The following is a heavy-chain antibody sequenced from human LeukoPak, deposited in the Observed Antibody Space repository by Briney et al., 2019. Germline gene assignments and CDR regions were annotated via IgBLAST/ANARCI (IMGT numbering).Heavy chain of an antibody. CDR3: ASHSSYVSPFRS. V-gene: IGHV4-39*01. CDR1: GGSTSNTSYY. Sequence: SETLSLTCTVSGGSTSNTSYYWGWIRQPPGKGLEWIGSIYYSGSTYYNPSLKSRVTISVDTSKNQFSLKLSSVTAADTAVYYCASHSSYVSPFRSWGRGPLVTVSP. CDR2: IYYSGST. J-gene: IGHJ5*02. D-gene: IGHD3-10*02.